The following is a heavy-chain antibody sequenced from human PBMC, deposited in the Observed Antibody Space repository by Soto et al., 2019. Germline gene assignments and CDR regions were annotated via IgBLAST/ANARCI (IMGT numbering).Heavy chain of an antibody. Sequence: ASVKVSCKASGYTFTSYAMHCVRQAPGQRLEWMGWINAGNGNTKYSQKFQGRVTITRDTSASTAYMELSSLRSEDTAVYYCARDRGSGWPNNWFDPWGQGTLVTVSS. CDR1: GYTFTSYA. CDR3: ARDRGSGWPNNWFDP. V-gene: IGHV1-3*01. D-gene: IGHD6-19*01. CDR2: INAGNGNT. J-gene: IGHJ5*02.